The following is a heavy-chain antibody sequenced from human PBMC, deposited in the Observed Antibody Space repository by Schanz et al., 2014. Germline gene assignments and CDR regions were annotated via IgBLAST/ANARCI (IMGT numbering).Heavy chain of an antibody. V-gene: IGHV1-46*01. D-gene: IGHD3-16*01. Sequence: QVHLMQSGAEAKKPGASVKVSCKAFGYSFTTYFIHWVRLAPGQGFEWMGLISPSGGSTSYAQKFQGRVPMARDTAPGTVLLGLGGSPSEGRAGVFLGRGGGAYPQKYGMDVWGQGTTVTVSS. CDR1: GYSFTTYF. CDR3: GRGGGAYPQKYGMDV. CDR2: ISPSGGST. J-gene: IGHJ6*02.